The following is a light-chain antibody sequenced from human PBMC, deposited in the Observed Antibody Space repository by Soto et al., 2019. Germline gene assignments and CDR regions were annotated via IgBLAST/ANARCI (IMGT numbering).Light chain of an antibody. CDR1: SSDVGSYNY. CDR2: EVS. J-gene: IGLJ1*01. V-gene: IGLV2-14*01. Sequence: QSVLTQPASVSGSPGQSITISCTGTSSDVGSYNYVSWYQQHPGKAPKLMIYEVSDRPSGIPSRFSGSKSGNTASLTISGLQTEDEADYYCSSYTSGSTLFGTGTKVTVL. CDR3: SSYTSGSTL.